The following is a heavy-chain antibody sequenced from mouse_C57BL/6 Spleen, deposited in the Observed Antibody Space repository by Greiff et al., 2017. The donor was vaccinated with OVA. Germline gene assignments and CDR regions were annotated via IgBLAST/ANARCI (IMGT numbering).Heavy chain of an antibody. CDR3: ARYYGSSEYYYAMDY. V-gene: IGHV1-63*01. CDR1: GYTFTNYW. Sequence: VKLMESGAELVRPGTSVKMSCKASGYTFTNYWIGWAKQRPGHGLEWIGDIYPGGGYTNYNEKFKGKATLTADKSSSTAYMQFSSLTSEDSAIYYCARYYGSSEYYYAMDYWGQGTSVTVSS. CDR2: IYPGGGYT. D-gene: IGHD1-1*01. J-gene: IGHJ4*01.